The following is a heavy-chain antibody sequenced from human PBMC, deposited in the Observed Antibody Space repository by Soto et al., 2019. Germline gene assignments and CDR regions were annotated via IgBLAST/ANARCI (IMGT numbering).Heavy chain of an antibody. CDR2: IYYSGST. CDR3: ARGGYGSGSYYRLFI. D-gene: IGHD3-10*01. V-gene: IGHV4-59*01. CDR1: GGSISSYY. Sequence: SETLYLTCTVSGGSISSYYWSWIRQPPGKGLERIGYIYYSGSTNYNPSLKSRVTISVDTSKNQFSLKLSSVTAADTAVYYCARGGYGSGSYYRLFIWGQGTLVTVSS. J-gene: IGHJ4*02.